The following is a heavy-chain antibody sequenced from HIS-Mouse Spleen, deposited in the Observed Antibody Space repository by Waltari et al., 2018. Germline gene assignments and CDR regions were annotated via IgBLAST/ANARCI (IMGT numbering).Heavy chain of an antibody. CDR1: GYTVTSYG. CDR3: ARAGKELLGHYYYYGMDV. J-gene: IGHJ6*02. CDR2: VSAYNGNT. D-gene: IGHD1-26*01. V-gene: IGHV1-18*01. Sequence: QVQLVQSGAEVKKPGASVKVSCTASGYTVTSYGISWVRQAPGQGLEWMGWVSAYNGNTNYAQKLQGRVTMTTDTSTSTAYMELRSLRSDDTAVYYCARAGKELLGHYYYYGMDVWGQGTTVTVSS.